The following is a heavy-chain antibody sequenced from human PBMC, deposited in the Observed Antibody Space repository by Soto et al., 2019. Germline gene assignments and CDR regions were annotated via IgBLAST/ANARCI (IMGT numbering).Heavy chain of an antibody. J-gene: IGHJ4*02. CDR1: GFTFSSYG. CDR3: AKDLDYYYDSSGWEY. CDR2: ISYDGSNK. Sequence: VQLVESGGGVVQPGRSLRLSCAASGFTFSSYGMHWVRQAPGKGLEWVAVISYDGSNKYYADSVKGRFTISRDNSKNTLYLQMNSLRAEDTAVYYCAKDLDYYYDSSGWEYWGQGTLVTVSS. V-gene: IGHV3-30*18. D-gene: IGHD3-22*01.